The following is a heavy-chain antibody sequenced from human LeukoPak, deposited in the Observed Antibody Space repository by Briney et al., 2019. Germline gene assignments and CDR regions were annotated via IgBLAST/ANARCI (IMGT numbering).Heavy chain of an antibody. D-gene: IGHD1-26*01. CDR2: ITMSGGGS. CDR3: AKNLMGDAAYSWYFDL. Sequence: GGSLRLSCAASGFTFSTYGMSWVRQAPGEGLEWVSSITMSGGGSTYGDSVKGRFTITRDNSKNTLYLQMNGLRAEDTAVYYCAKNLMGDAAYSWYFDLWGRGTLVTVSS. V-gene: IGHV3-23*01. CDR1: GFTFSTYG. J-gene: IGHJ2*01.